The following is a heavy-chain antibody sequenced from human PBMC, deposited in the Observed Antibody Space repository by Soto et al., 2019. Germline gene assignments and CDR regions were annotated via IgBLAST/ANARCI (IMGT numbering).Heavy chain of an antibody. CDR2: ISSSSSYI. Sequence: EVQLVESGGGLVKPGGSLRLSCAASGFTFSSYSMNWVRQAPGKGLEWVSSISSSSSYIYYADSVKGRFTISRDNAKNSLYLQMNSVRAEDTAVYYCARDIVVVPFTKAFDIWGKGTMVTVSS. V-gene: IGHV3-21*01. J-gene: IGHJ3*02. D-gene: IGHD2-2*01. CDR1: GFTFSSYS. CDR3: ARDIVVVPFTKAFDI.